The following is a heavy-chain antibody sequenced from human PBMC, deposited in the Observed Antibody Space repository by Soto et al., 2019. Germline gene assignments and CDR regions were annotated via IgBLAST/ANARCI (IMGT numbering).Heavy chain of an antibody. V-gene: IGHV3-33*01. CDR3: ASSRGYSGYDLSD. J-gene: IGHJ4*02. D-gene: IGHD5-12*01. CDR1: GFTFSSYG. CDR2: IWYDGSNK. Sequence: PGGSLRLSCAASGFTFSSYGMHWVRQAPGKGLEWVAVIWYDGSNKYYADSVKGRFTISRDNSKNTLYLQMNSLRAEDTAVYYCASSRGYSGYDLSDWGQGTLVTVS.